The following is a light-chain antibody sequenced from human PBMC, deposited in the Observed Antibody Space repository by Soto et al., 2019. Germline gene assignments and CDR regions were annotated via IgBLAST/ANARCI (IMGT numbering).Light chain of an antibody. Sequence: EIVLTQSAASLSLSPGERVTLXCRASQSISTVVAWSQQKPGQAPRLLIYDTSNRAHGSPARFSGSGSGTDFTRPISSLEPEDFAVYYGQQRSNWPRTFGQGTKVDI. CDR2: DTS. CDR1: QSISTV. V-gene: IGKV3-11*01. J-gene: IGKJ1*01. CDR3: QQRSNWPRT.